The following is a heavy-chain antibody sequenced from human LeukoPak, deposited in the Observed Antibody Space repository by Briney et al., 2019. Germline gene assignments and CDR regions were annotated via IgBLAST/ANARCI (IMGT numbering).Heavy chain of an antibody. J-gene: IGHJ4*02. Sequence: SQTLSLTCTVSGGSISSGGYYWSWIRQPPGKGLEWIGYIYHSGSTYYNPSLKSRVTISVDRSKNQFSLKLSSVTAADTAVYYCAREGYSSGWDSNWGQGTLVTVSS. CDR3: AREGYSSGWDSN. V-gene: IGHV4-30-2*01. D-gene: IGHD6-19*01. CDR1: GGSISSGGYY. CDR2: IYHSGST.